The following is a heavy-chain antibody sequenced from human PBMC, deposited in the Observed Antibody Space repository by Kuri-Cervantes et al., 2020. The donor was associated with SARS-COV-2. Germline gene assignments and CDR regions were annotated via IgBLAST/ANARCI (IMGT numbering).Heavy chain of an antibody. D-gene: IGHD6-13*01. CDR1: GFTFSSYG. Sequence: GESLKISCAASGFTFSSYGMHWVRQAPGKGLEWVAVISYDGSNKYYADSVKGRFTISRDNSKNTLYLQMNSLRAEDTAVYYCARFLLAIEQQLGHFDYWGHGTLVTVSS. CDR2: ISYDGSNK. J-gene: IGHJ4*01. V-gene: IGHV3-30*19. CDR3: ARFLLAIEQQLGHFDY.